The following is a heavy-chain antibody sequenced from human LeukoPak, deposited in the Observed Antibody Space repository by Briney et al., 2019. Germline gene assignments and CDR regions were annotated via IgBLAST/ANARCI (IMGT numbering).Heavy chain of an antibody. D-gene: IGHD6-13*01. CDR2: INSDGSDT. CDR1: GLTFSSYW. CDR3: ARKAGTAAAGNYFDY. J-gene: IGHJ4*02. V-gene: IGHV3-74*01. Sequence: PEGSLRLSCAASGLTFSSYWMHWVRQVPGKGLVWVSRINSDGSDTTYADSVKGRFTISRDNAKNTLYLQMNSLRVEDTAVYYCARKAGTAAAGNYFDYWGQGTLVTVSS.